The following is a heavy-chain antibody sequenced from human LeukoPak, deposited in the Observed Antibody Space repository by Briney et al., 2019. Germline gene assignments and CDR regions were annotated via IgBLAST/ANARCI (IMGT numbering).Heavy chain of an antibody. J-gene: IGHJ4*02. CDR2: ISGSGGST. Sequence: GGSLRLSCAASGFTFSSYSMNWVRQAPGKGLEWVSGISGSGGSTYYADSMKGRFTISRDNSKNTLYLQINSLRAEDTAVYYCAKAGYYDSSGYYHYWGQGTLVTVSS. CDR3: AKAGYYDSSGYYHY. D-gene: IGHD3-22*01. V-gene: IGHV3-23*01. CDR1: GFTFSSYS.